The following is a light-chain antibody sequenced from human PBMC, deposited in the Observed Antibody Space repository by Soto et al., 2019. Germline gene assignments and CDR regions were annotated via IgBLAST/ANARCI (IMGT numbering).Light chain of an antibody. J-gene: IGKJ3*01. CDR3: QQYGSSPFT. Sequence: EIVLTQSPGTLSLPPGERATLSCRASQSVSSSYLAWYQQKPGQAPRLLVYGASTRATGIPDRFSGSGSGTDFTLTINRLEPEDFAVYYCQQYGSSPFTFGPGTKVDI. CDR2: GAS. V-gene: IGKV3-20*01. CDR1: QSVSSSY.